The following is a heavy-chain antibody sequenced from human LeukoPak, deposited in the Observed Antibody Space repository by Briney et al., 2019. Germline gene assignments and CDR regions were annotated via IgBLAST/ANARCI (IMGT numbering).Heavy chain of an antibody. Sequence: GGSLRLSCAASGFTSSSFGMHWVRQAPGKGLEWVAFIRYDGRNEYYADSVKGRFTISRDNSKNTLYLQMNSLRAEDTAVYYCAKGRLNSGPFDYWGQGTLVTVSS. V-gene: IGHV3-30*02. CDR3: AKGRLNSGPFDY. CDR2: IRYDGRNE. D-gene: IGHD2-8*01. CDR1: GFTSSSFG. J-gene: IGHJ4*02.